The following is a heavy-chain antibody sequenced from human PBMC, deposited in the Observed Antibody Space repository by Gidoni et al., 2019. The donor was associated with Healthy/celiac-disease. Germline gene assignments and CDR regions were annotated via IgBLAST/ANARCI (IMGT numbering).Heavy chain of an antibody. Sequence: QVQLVESGGGAVQPGRSLRLACAASGFTFSSYGMHWVRQAPGKGLEWVAVISYDGSNKYYADSVKGRFTISRDNSKNTLYLQMNSLRAEDTAVYYCAREGSWRSYYFDYWGQGTLVTVSS. CDR3: AREGSWRSYYFDY. V-gene: IGHV3-30*03. CDR1: GFTFSSYG. J-gene: IGHJ4*02. CDR2: ISYDGSNK. D-gene: IGHD6-13*01.